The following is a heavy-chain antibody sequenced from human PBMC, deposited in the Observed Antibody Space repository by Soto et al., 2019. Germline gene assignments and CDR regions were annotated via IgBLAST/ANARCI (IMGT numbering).Heavy chain of an antibody. Sequence: TSETLSLTCTVSGGSISNYYWSWIRQPPGKGLEWIGYIHYSGTTNYNPSLKSRVTMSVDTSKNQFSLKVNSVTAADTAVYYCTRDMFPEPAAPRGRFDPWGQGTLVTVSS. CDR1: GGSISNYY. J-gene: IGHJ5*02. V-gene: IGHV4-59*01. CDR3: TRDMFPEPAAPRGRFDP. CDR2: IHYSGTT. D-gene: IGHD2-2*01.